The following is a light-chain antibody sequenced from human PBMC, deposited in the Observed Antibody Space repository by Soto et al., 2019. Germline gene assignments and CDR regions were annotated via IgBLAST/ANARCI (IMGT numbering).Light chain of an antibody. CDR1: QNIGTN. Sequence: EIVMTQSPATLSVAPGERATLSCRASQNIGTNLAWYQQKPGQPPRLLFFGASTRATGVPARFSGSGSGTEFTLTISSLQSEDFAVYYCQQFDNWPPAWPFGQGTKVEVK. CDR3: QQFDNWPPAWP. V-gene: IGKV3-15*01. CDR2: GAS. J-gene: IGKJ1*01.